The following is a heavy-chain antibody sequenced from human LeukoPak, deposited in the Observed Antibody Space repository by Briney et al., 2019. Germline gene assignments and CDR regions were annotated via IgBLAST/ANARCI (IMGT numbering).Heavy chain of an antibody. D-gene: IGHD2-2*01. J-gene: IGHJ4*02. V-gene: IGHV4-34*01. CDR2: INHSGST. Sequence: SETLSLTCAVYGGSFSGYYWSWIRQPPGKGLEWIGEINHSGSTNYNPSLKSRVTISVDTSKNQFSLKLSSVTAADTAVYYCAVELVVPAASDYWGQGTLVTVSS. CDR3: AVELVVPAASDY. CDR1: GGSFSGYY.